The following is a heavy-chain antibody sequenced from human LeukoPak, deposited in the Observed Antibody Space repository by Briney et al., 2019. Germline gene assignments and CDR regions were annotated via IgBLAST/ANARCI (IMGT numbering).Heavy chain of an antibody. V-gene: IGHV3-21*05. J-gene: IGHJ6*02. CDR2: ISSSSSYT. CDR1: GFTFRTYS. Sequence: GGSLRLSCAASGFTFRTYSMNWVRQAPGKGLEWVSYISSSSSYTNYADSVKGRFTISRDNAKNSLYLQMNSLRAEDTAVYYCAREIGYCSSTSCYQGNYYYGMDVWGQGTTVTVSS. D-gene: IGHD2-2*01. CDR3: AREIGYCSSTSCYQGNYYYGMDV.